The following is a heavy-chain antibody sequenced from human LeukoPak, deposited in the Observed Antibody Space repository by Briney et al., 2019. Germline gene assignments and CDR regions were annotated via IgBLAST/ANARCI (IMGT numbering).Heavy chain of an antibody. D-gene: IGHD6-19*01. CDR1: GFTFSSYA. CDR2: ISGSGGST. Sequence: GGSLRLSCAASGFTFSSYAMSWVRQAPGKGLEWVSAISGSGGSTYYADSVKGRFTISRDNSKNTLYLQVNSLRAEDTAVYYCAKGYSSGWSGFSAFDYWGQGTLVTVSS. J-gene: IGHJ4*02. CDR3: AKGYSSGWSGFSAFDY. V-gene: IGHV3-23*01.